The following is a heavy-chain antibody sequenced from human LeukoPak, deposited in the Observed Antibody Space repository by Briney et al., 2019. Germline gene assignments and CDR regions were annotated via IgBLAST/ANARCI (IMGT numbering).Heavy chain of an antibody. V-gene: IGHV3-11*06. CDR1: GFTFSDFY. J-gene: IGHJ4*02. Sequence: KPGGSLRLSCTASGFTFSDFYMSWIRQAPGKGLEWVSYISSTSSYANYADSVKGRFTISRDNAKKSLYLQMNSLRAEDTAVYYCARPLRGLVTDANDYWGQGTLVTVSS. D-gene: IGHD4-17*01. CDR2: ISSTSSYA. CDR3: ARPLRGLVTDANDY.